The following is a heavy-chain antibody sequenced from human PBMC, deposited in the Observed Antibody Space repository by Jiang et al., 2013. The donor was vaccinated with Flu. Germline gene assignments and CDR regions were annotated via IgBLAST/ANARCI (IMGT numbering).Heavy chain of an antibody. CDR3: ARAGRCSGGSCYHYYYYGMDV. CDR1: GGSISSYY. Sequence: LLKPSETLSLTCTVSGGSISSYYWSWIRQPAGKGLEWIGRIYTSGSTNYNPSLKSRVTMSVDTSKNQFSLKLSSVTAADTAVYYCARAGRCSGGSCYHYYYYGMDVWGQGTTVTVSS. D-gene: IGHD2-15*01. V-gene: IGHV4-4*07. J-gene: IGHJ6*02. CDR2: IYTSGST.